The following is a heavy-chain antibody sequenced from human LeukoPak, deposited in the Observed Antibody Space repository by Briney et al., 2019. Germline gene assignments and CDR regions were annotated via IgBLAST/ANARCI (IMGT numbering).Heavy chain of an antibody. CDR1: GGTISSGGYY. Sequence: SETLSLTCTVSGGTISSGGYYWSWIRQHPGKGLEWIGYIYYSGSTYYNPSLKSRVTISVDTSKNQFSLKLSSVTAADTAVYYCARATRYSGYGGFDYWGQGTLVTVSS. CDR2: IYYSGST. D-gene: IGHD5-12*01. CDR3: ARATRYSGYGGFDY. V-gene: IGHV4-31*03. J-gene: IGHJ4*02.